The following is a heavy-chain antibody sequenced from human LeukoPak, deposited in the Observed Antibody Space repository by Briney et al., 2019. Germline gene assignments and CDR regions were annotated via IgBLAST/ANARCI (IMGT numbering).Heavy chain of an antibody. CDR3: TRGADGNFDY. CDR1: GFTFSPYS. V-gene: IGHV3-48*04. J-gene: IGHJ4*02. CDR2: INSGSTIK. D-gene: IGHD4-17*01. Sequence: GSLRLSCVASGFTFSPYSMNWVRQVPGKGLEWVSYINSGSTIKHYADSVWGRFTISRDDAENTLYLNMNSLTAEDTAVYYCTRGADGNFDYWGQGTLVTVSS.